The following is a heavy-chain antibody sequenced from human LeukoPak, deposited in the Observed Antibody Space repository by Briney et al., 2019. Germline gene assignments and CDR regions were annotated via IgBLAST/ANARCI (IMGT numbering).Heavy chain of an antibody. J-gene: IGHJ6*03. V-gene: IGHV4-34*01. D-gene: IGHD7-27*01. CDR1: GGSISSYY. CDR3: ARRLTGERCMDV. CDR2: INHSGST. Sequence: SETLSLTCTVSGGSISSYYWSWIRQPPGKGLEWIGEINHSGSTNYNPSLKSRVTISVDTSKNQFSLKLSSVTAADTAVYYCARRLTGERCMDVWGKGTTVTVSS.